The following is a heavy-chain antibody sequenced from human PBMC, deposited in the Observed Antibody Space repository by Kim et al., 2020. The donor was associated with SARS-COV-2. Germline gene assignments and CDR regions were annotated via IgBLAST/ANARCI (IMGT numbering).Heavy chain of an antibody. J-gene: IGHJ6*02. CDR3: ARHLGQWLIYAMDL. D-gene: IGHD6-19*01. CDR1: GGSISSNY. V-gene: IGHV4-59*08. Sequence: SETLSLTCTVSGGSISSNYWSWIRQPQGKGLEWIWYIYYSGSTDYNPSLKSRVTISMDTSKNHLSLKLTSVTAADTAVYYCARHLGQWLIYAMDLWGQGTRDTFSS. CDR2: IYYSGST.